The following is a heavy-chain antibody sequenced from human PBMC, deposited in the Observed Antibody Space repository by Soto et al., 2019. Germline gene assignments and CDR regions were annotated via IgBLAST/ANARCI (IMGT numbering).Heavy chain of an antibody. CDR3: AKGATRLTIFGVVIMGGLIDY. J-gene: IGHJ4*02. CDR2: IKQDGSEK. V-gene: IGHV3-7*01. CDR1: GFTLSSYW. Sequence: EVQLVESGGGLVQPGGSLRLSCAASGFTLSSYWMSWVRQAPGKGLEWVANIKQDGSEKYYVDSVKGRFTISRDNAKNSLYLQMNSLRAEDTAVYYCAKGATRLTIFGVVIMGGLIDYWGQGTLVTVSS. D-gene: IGHD3-3*01.